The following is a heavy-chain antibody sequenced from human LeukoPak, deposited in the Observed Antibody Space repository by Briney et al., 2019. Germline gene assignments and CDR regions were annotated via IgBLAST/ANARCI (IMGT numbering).Heavy chain of an antibody. CDR2: INPNSGGT. Sequence: ASVKVSCKASGYTFTGYYMHWVRQAPGQGLEWMRWINPNSGGTNYAQKFQGRVTMTRDTSISTAYMELSRLRSDDTAVYYCARHIPDWGYSLDYWGQGTLVTVSS. CDR1: GYTFTGYY. V-gene: IGHV1-2*02. D-gene: IGHD2-15*01. CDR3: ARHIPDWGYSLDY. J-gene: IGHJ4*02.